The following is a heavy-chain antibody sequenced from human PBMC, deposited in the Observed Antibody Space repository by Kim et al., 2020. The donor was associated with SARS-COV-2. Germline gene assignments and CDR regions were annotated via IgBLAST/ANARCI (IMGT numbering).Heavy chain of an antibody. CDR1: GFTFDTFW. CDR3: AGGPESNGHLLVY. J-gene: IGHJ4*02. Sequence: GGSLRLSCVASGFTFDTFWMHWVRQVPGKGLVWVSRIYPDGRETGFADFEKVRFSISRDNSKRTLYLQMNSLRAEDSGVDYCAGGPESNGHLLVYLGQGT. D-gene: IGHD1-1*01. V-gene: IGHV3-74*01. CDR2: IYPDGRET.